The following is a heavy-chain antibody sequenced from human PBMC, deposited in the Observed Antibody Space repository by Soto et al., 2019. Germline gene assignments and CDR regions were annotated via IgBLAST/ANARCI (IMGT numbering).Heavy chain of an antibody. Sequence: EVPVLESGGVLVQPGGSLRLSFAASGFSFSSYAMSWVRQAPWKGLEWGQSISGSDSSTYYADSVNGRFTISRDNSKSTLYLQRNCLRAEDTALYYCAKERSYCGGVNCYPGGFDYWGQGTLVTVSS. J-gene: IGHJ4*02. CDR1: GFSFSSYA. CDR2: ISGSDSST. D-gene: IGHD2-15*01. V-gene: IGHV3-23*01. CDR3: AKERSYCGGVNCYPGGFDY.